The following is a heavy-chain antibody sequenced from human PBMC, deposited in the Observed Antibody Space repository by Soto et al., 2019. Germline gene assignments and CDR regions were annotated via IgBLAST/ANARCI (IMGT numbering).Heavy chain of an antibody. J-gene: IGHJ5*02. CDR2: IFYSGST. Sequence: SETLSLTCTVSGGSVSSGSYYWSWIRQPPGKGLEWIGYIFYSGSTNYNPSLKSRVTISVDTSKNQFSLKLSSVTAADTAVYYCARYSCSGGSCHWRGSWGQGTLVTVSS. CDR3: ARYSCSGGSCHWRGS. CDR1: GGSVSSGSYY. D-gene: IGHD2-15*01. V-gene: IGHV4-61*01.